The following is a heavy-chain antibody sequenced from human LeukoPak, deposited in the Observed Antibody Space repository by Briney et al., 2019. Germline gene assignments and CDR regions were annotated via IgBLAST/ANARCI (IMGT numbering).Heavy chain of an antibody. Sequence: SETLSLTCAVYGGSFSGYYWSWIRQPPGKGLEWIGEINHSGSTNYNPSLKSRVTISVDTSKNQFSLKLSSVTAADTAVYYCASLMVADDAFDIWGQGIMVTVSS. D-gene: IGHD5-12*01. CDR1: GGSFSGYY. V-gene: IGHV4-34*01. J-gene: IGHJ3*02. CDR3: ASLMVADDAFDI. CDR2: INHSGST.